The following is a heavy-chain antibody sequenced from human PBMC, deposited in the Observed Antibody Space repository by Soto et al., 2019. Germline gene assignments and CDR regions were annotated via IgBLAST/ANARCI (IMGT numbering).Heavy chain of an antibody. J-gene: IGHJ6*03. CDR1: GYSFTSYW. Sequence: PGESLKISCKGSGYSFTSYWIGWVRQMPGKGLEWMGIIYPGDSDTRYSPSFQGQVTISADKSISTAYLQWSSLKASDTAMYYCARGYYDFWSGPVDYYYYYYMDVWGKGTTVTVSS. D-gene: IGHD3-3*01. V-gene: IGHV5-51*01. CDR3: ARGYYDFWSGPVDYYYYYYMDV. CDR2: IYPGDSDT.